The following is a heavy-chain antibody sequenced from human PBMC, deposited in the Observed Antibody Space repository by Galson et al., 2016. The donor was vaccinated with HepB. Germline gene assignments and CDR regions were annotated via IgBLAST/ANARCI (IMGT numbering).Heavy chain of an antibody. CDR2: ISAHNGNT. CDR3: ARGPYSSSPLDY. V-gene: IGHV1-18*01. J-gene: IGHJ4*02. Sequence: SVKVSCKASGYTFTYYGISWVRQAPGQGLEWMGWISAHNGNTSYGQNFQDRLTLTRDTSTNTAYMDLRSLRSDDTAMYFCARGPYSSSPLDYWGQGTMLIVSS. D-gene: IGHD2-2*01. CDR1: GYTFTYYG.